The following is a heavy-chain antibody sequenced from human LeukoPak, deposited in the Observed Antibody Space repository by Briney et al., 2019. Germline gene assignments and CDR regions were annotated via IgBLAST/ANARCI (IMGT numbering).Heavy chain of an antibody. V-gene: IGHV3-43*02. Sequence: GGALRLSCAASGFTFADYAMHWVGPAPGKGLEGVSLISGDGGSTYYADAVKARFTISRDNSKNSLYLQRNSLRTEDTALYYCAKGGPPVPAAIEDYYYYGMDVWGQGTMVTVSS. CDR2: ISGDGGST. CDR1: GFTFADYA. CDR3: AKGGPPVPAAIEDYYYYGMDV. J-gene: IGHJ6*02. D-gene: IGHD2-2*01.